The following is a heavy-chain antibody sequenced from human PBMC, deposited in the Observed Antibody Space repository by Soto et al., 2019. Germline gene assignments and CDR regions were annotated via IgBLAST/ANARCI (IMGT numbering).Heavy chain of an antibody. CDR1: GFTFSSYG. CDR3: ARPQDTAMVYYYGMDV. Sequence: QVQLVESGGGVVQPGRSLRLSCAASGFTFSSYGMHWVRQAPGKGLEWVAVIWYDGSNKYYADSVKGRFTISRDNYKNTLYLQMNSLRAVDTAVYYCARPQDTAMVYYYGMDVWGQGTTVTVSS. V-gene: IGHV3-33*01. D-gene: IGHD5-18*01. J-gene: IGHJ6*02. CDR2: IWYDGSNK.